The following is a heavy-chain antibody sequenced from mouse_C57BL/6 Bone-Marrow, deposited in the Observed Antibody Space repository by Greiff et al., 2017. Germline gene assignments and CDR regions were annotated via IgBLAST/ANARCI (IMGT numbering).Heavy chain of an antibody. Sequence: VQLKESGPELVKPGASVKISCKASGYSFTDYNMNWVKQSNGKSLDWIGVINPNYGTTSYNQKFKGKATLTVDQSSSTAYMQLNSLTSEDSAVYYCARKTNYGSSPYYFDYWGQGTTLTVSS. V-gene: IGHV1-39*01. CDR3: ARKTNYGSSPYYFDY. CDR2: INPNYGTT. J-gene: IGHJ2*01. D-gene: IGHD1-1*01. CDR1: GYSFTDYN.